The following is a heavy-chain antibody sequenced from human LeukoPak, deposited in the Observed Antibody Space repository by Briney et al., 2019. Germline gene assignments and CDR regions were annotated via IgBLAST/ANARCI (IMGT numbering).Heavy chain of an antibody. CDR1: GSTFSSHA. Sequence: PGGSLRLSCAASGSTFSSHAMSWVRQAPGKGLVWVSRINGDGSSTDYADSVKGRFTISRDNAKNTLYLQMNSLRAEDTAVYYCARGALGAAASYWGQGTLVTVPS. CDR2: INGDGSST. J-gene: IGHJ4*02. V-gene: IGHV3-74*01. CDR3: ARGALGAAASY. D-gene: IGHD6-13*01.